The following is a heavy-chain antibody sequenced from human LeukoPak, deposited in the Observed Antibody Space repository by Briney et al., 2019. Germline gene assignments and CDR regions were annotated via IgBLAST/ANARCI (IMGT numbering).Heavy chain of an antibody. D-gene: IGHD6-13*01. Sequence: PSETLSLTCAVYGGSFSGYYWSWLRQPPGKGLEWIGEINHSGSTNYNPSLKSRVTISVDTSKNQFSLKLSSVTAADTAVYYCARGSSSWYVNWFDPWGQGTLVTVSS. CDR1: GGSFSGYY. CDR3: ARGSSSWYVNWFDP. CDR2: INHSGST. V-gene: IGHV4-34*01. J-gene: IGHJ5*02.